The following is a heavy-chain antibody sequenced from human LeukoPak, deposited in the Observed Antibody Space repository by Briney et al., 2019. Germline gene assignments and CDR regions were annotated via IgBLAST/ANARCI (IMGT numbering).Heavy chain of an antibody. CDR3: AEALSSGWYVFDY. Sequence: GGSLRLSRAASGFIFSSYGMHWVPQAPGKGLEWLAVISYDGSNKYYADSVKGRFTISRDNSKNTLYLQMNSLRAEDTAVYYCAEALSSGWYVFDYWGQGTLVTVSS. CDR1: GFIFSSYG. J-gene: IGHJ4*02. CDR2: ISYDGSNK. D-gene: IGHD6-19*01. V-gene: IGHV3-30*18.